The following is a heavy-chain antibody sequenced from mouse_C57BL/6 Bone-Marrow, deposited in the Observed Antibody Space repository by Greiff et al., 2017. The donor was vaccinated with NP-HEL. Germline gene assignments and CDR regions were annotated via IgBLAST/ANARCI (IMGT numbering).Heavy chain of an antibody. V-gene: IGHV1-64*01. J-gene: IGHJ2*01. CDR1: GYTFTSYW. Sequence: VQLQQPGAELVKPGASVKLSCKASGYTFTSYWMHWVKQRPGQGLEWIGMIHPNSGSTNYNEKFKSKATLTVDKSSSTAYMQLSSLTSEDSAVDYCARDGFITTVVVHFDYWGQGTTLTASS. CDR2: IHPNSGST. CDR3: ARDGFITTVVVHFDY. D-gene: IGHD1-1*01.